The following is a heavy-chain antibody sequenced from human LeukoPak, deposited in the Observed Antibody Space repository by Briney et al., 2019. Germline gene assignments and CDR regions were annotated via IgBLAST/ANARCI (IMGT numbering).Heavy chain of an antibody. Sequence: GGSLRLPWAAAGFTFSSYCMHWVRQAPGKGLEWGAVIWYDGSNKYYADSVKGRFTISRDNSKNTLYLQMNSLRAEDTAVYYCAKEVDYGDYGVDYWGQGTLVTVSS. CDR3: AKEVDYGDYGVDY. J-gene: IGHJ4*02. V-gene: IGHV3-30*02. CDR2: IWYDGSNK. D-gene: IGHD4-17*01. CDR1: GFTFSSYC.